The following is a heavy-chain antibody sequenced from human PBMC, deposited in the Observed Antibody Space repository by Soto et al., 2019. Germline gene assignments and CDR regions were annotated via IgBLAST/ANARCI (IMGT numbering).Heavy chain of an antibody. CDR3: AGGIEGWYQGRYYYGMDV. V-gene: IGHV4-61*01. Sequence: QVQLQESGPGLVKPSETLSLTCTVSGGSVSSGSYYWSWIRQPPGKGLEWIGYIYYSGSTNYNPSLQRRGTVSVDRSKNQFSRTLRSVTAANTAVYYWAGGIEGWYQGRYYYGMDVWGQGTTVTVSS. CDR1: GGSVSSGSYY. D-gene: IGHD6-19*01. CDR2: IYYSGST. J-gene: IGHJ6*02.